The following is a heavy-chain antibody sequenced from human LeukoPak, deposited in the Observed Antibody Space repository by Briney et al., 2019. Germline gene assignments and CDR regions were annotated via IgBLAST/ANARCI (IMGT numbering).Heavy chain of an antibody. CDR1: GYMFINYH. CDR2: INPSDGGA. J-gene: IGHJ6*02. Sequence: ASVKVSCKASGYMFINYHIHWVRQAPGQGLEWVGIINPSDGGATYTQRFQGGVTMTRDTSTTTVFMELSSLRSDDTAVYHCARGSSWHYHGMDVWGQGTTVTVSS. CDR3: ARGSSWHYHGMDV. D-gene: IGHD6-13*01. V-gene: IGHV1-46*01.